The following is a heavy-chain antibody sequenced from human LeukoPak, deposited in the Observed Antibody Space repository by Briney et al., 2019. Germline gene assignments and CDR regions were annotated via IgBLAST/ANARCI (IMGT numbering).Heavy chain of an antibody. J-gene: IGHJ3*02. CDR3: AKDQHGVDGAFDI. D-gene: IGHD3-3*01. V-gene: IGHV3-30*02. CDR2: IRYDGSNK. CDR1: GFTLSTYG. Sequence: GGSLRLSCAASGFTLSTYGMHWVRQAPGKGLEWVAFIRYDGSNKYYADSVKGRFTISRDNSKNTLSLQMNSLRAEDTAVYHCAKDQHGVDGAFDIWGQGTMVTVSS.